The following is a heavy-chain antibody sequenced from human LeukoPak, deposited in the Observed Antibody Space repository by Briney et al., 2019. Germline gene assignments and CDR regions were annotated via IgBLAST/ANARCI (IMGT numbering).Heavy chain of an antibody. CDR3: AKERSSGTPDY. CDR2: IRYDGRNQ. D-gene: IGHD6-19*01. Sequence: PGGSLRLSCAASGFTFSSFGMHWVRQAPGKGLEWVAVIRYDGRNQYYADSVKGRFTISRDNSKNTLDLQMNSLRPEDTAVYYCAKERSSGTPDYWGQGTLVAVSS. J-gene: IGHJ4*02. CDR1: GFTFSSFG. V-gene: IGHV3-30*02.